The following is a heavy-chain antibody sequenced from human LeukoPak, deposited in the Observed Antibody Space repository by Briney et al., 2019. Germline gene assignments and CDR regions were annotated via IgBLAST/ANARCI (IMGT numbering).Heavy chain of an antibody. V-gene: IGHV4-4*07. D-gene: IGHD3-10*01. CDR1: GDSTSHYF. CDR2: IHTSGIT. Sequence: KASETLSLTCTVSGDSTSHYFWSWIRQPAGKALEWIGRIHTSGITNYNPSLKSRVTMSVDTSKNQFSLKLSSVTAADTAVYYCARQGESYYHLHAFDIWGQGTMVTVSS. J-gene: IGHJ3*02. CDR3: ARQGESYYHLHAFDI.